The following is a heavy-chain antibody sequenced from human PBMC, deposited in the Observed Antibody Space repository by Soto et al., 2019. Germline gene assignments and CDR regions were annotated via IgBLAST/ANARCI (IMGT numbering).Heavy chain of an antibody. D-gene: IGHD6-19*01. V-gene: IGHV3-53*01. CDR2: IYSGGST. J-gene: IGHJ3*02. Sequence: ETLSLTCAVYGGSFSVYSWSWIRQPPGKGLEWVSVIYSGGSTYYADSVKGRFTISRDNSKNTLYLQMNSLRAEDTAVYYCAKSGGSGWFADAFDIWGQGTMVTVSS. CDR1: GGSFSVYS. CDR3: AKSGGSGWFADAFDI.